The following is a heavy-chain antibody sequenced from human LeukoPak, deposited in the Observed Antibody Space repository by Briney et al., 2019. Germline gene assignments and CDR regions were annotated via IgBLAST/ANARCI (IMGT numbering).Heavy chain of an antibody. Sequence: ASVKVPCKASGYTFTGYYMHWVRQAPGQGLEWMGWINPNSGGTNYAQKFQGRVTMTRDTSISTAYMELSRLRSDDTAVYYCARGSDYVSSGSYVPINYFDYWGQGTLVTVSS. V-gene: IGHV1-2*02. CDR2: INPNSGGT. CDR3: ARGSDYVSSGSYVPINYFDY. D-gene: IGHD3-16*01. CDR1: GYTFTGYY. J-gene: IGHJ4*02.